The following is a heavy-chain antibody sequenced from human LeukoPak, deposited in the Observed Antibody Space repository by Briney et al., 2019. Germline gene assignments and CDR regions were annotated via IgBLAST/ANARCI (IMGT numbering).Heavy chain of an antibody. CDR3: AIDPDYGGNSDFGC. CDR2: IYPGDSNT. J-gene: IGHJ4*02. V-gene: IGHV5-51*01. D-gene: IGHD4-23*01. Sequence: KSGESLKISCKGSGYSFTNYWIAWVRQMPGQGLEWMGIIYPGDSNTNYSPAFQGQATISVDKSINTAYLQWSSLKASDTAMYYCAIDPDYGGNSDFGCWGQGTLVTVSS. CDR1: GYSFTNYW.